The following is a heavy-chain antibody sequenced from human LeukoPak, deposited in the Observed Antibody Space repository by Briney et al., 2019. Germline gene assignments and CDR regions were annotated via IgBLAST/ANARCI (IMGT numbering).Heavy chain of an antibody. Sequence: SETLSLTCAVYGGSFSGYYWSWIRQPPGKGLEWIGEINHSGSTNYNPSLKSRVTMSVDTSKNQFSLKLSSVTAADTAVYYCARGESSSSWYPLDAFDIWGQGTMVTVSS. J-gene: IGHJ3*02. V-gene: IGHV4-34*01. CDR3: ARGESSSSWYPLDAFDI. CDR1: GGSFSGYY. CDR2: INHSGST. D-gene: IGHD6-13*01.